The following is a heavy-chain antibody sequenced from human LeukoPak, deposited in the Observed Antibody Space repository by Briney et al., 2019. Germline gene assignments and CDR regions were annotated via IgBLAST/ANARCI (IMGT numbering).Heavy chain of an antibody. J-gene: IGHJ4*02. CDR2: ISYDGSSK. CDR1: GFTFSSYA. V-gene: IGHV3-30-3*01. CDR3: ARDRPHFDY. D-gene: IGHD6-6*01. Sequence: PGRSLRLSCAASGFTFSSYAMHWVRQAPGKGLEWVAVISYDGSSKYYADSVKGRFTISRDNSKNTLYLQMNSLRAEDTAVYYCARDRPHFDYWGQGTLVTVSS.